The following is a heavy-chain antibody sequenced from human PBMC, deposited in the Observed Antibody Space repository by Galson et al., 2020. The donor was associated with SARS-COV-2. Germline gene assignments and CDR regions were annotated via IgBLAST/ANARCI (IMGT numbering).Heavy chain of an antibody. CDR1: GGSINNNNFY. Sequence: SETLSLTCTVSGGSINNNNFYWGWIRQPPGKGLEWIGSIFYSGSTYYNPSLKSRVTMFVDTSKNQFSLRLNSVTAADTAMYYCARDSSGNYYSAFDIGGQGTVVSVSS. V-gene: IGHV4-39*01. CDR3: ARDSSGNYYSAFDI. CDR2: IFYSGST. J-gene: IGHJ3*02. D-gene: IGHD3-22*01.